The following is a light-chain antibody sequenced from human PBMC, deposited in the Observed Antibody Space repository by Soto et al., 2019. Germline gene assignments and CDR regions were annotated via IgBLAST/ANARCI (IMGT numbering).Light chain of an antibody. V-gene: IGKV3-15*01. J-gene: IGKJ1*01. Sequence: EIVMTQSPATLSVSPGESATLSCRASQSVSNNLAWYQQKPGQAPRLLIYGASTRATGIPARFSGTGSGTEFTLTISSLQSEDSAVYYCQQYNNWTFGQGTKVEIK. CDR1: QSVSNN. CDR2: GAS. CDR3: QQYNNWT.